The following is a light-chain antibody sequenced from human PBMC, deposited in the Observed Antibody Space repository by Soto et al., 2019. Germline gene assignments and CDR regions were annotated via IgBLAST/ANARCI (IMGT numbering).Light chain of an antibody. CDR3: SSYAGSSSVV. CDR2: EVN. CDR1: SSDVGGYNY. J-gene: IGLJ2*01. Sequence: QSALTQPPSASGSPGQAVTISCAGTSSDVGGYNYVSWYQQHPGKAPKLMIYEVNRRPSGVPDRFSGSKSGNTASLTVSGLQAEDEAEYYCSSYAGSSSVVFGGGTTVTVL. V-gene: IGLV2-8*01.